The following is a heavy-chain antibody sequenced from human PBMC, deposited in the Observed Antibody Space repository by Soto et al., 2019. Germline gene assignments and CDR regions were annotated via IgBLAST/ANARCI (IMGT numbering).Heavy chain of an antibody. V-gene: IGHV3-30*18. CDR3: AKAPAGIAVFDY. CDR2: ISYDGSNK. CDR1: GFTFSSYN. D-gene: IGHD6-19*01. J-gene: IGHJ4*02. Sequence: QVRLVESGGGVVQPGTSLRLSCAASGFTFSSYNMHWVRQAPGKGLEWVAIISYDGSNKNYADSVKGRFIISRDNSKNTLYLQMNSLRPEDTAVFYCAKAPAGIAVFDYWGQGTLVTVSS.